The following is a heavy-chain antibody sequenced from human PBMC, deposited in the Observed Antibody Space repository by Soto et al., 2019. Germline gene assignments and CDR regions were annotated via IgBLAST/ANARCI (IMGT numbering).Heavy chain of an antibody. CDR3: ARVLRGWFDP. J-gene: IGHJ5*02. CDR1: GGSITSANW. V-gene: IGHV4-4*02. Sequence: SETMSLTCAVSGGSITSANWWAWVRQPPGGGLEWIGEISHSGITNYKASLKSRVTMSVDKTKNDVSLKLTSVTAADTAVNYCARVLRGWFDPWGQGTQVTVSS. CDR2: ISHSGIT.